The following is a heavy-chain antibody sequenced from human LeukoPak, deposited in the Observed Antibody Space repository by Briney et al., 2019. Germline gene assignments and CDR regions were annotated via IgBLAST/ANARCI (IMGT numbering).Heavy chain of an antibody. D-gene: IGHD1-26*01. J-gene: IGHJ4*02. Sequence: GGSLRLSCAASGFTFSSFAMSWVRQAPGKGLEWVANIKQDGSEKYYVDSVKGRFTISRDNAKNSLYLQMNSLRAEDTAVYYCAREKWELQGFDYWGQGTLVTVSS. CDR3: AREKWELQGFDY. V-gene: IGHV3-7*01. CDR1: GFTFSSFA. CDR2: IKQDGSEK.